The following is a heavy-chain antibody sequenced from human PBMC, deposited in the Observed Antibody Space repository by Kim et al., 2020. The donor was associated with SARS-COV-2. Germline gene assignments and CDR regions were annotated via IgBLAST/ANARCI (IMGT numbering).Heavy chain of an antibody. J-gene: IGHJ4*02. V-gene: IGHV3-74*01. D-gene: IGHD4-4*01. CDR3: TRSDGRNSLFDY. CDR2: VNTDGSSR. Sequence: GGSLRLSCAASGFTFNNYWMHWVRQAPGKGLVWVSHVNTDGSSRNYAGSLKGRFTISRDNAKNTLYLEMNSLRAEDTAVYYCTRSDGRNSLFDYWGQGTLVTVSS. CDR1: GFTFNNYW.